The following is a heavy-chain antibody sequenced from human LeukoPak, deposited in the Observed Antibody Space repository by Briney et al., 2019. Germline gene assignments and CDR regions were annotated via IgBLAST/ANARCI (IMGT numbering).Heavy chain of an antibody. J-gene: IGHJ4*02. Sequence: SETLSLTCGVSGGSIITTNWWSWVRQPPGKGLEWIGEVHLNGATNYNPSLESRVSMSIDKSKNQLSLKLSSVTAADTATYYCTRESGAFSPFGFWGQGTLVTVSS. CDR1: GGSIITTNW. V-gene: IGHV4-4*02. D-gene: IGHD1-26*01. CDR3: TRESGAFSPFGF. CDR2: VHLNGAT.